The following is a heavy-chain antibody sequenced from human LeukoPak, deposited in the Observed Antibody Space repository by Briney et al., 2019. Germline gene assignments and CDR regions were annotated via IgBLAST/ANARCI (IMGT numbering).Heavy chain of an antibody. D-gene: IGHD3-10*01. J-gene: IGHJ4*02. CDR2: IRSKAYGGTT. CDR3: SRVRSGNDFDY. Sequence: GRSLRLSCTPSGFTFCDYAMSWVRQAPGKGLEWVGFIRSKAYGGTTKYATSVKGRFTISRDDSKSIAYLQMSSLTTEDTAVYYCSRVRSGNDFDYWGQGTLVTVSS. CDR1: GFTFCDYA. V-gene: IGHV3-49*04.